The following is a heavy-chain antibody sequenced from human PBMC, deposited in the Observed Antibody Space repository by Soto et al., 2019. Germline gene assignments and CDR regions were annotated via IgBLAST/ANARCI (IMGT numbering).Heavy chain of an antibody. J-gene: IGHJ6*02. CDR1: GGTFSSYA. CDR3: ACLRMGYSSSGWNF. V-gene: IGHV1-69*13. Sequence: SVKVSCKASGGTFSSYAISWVRQAPGQGLEWMGGIIPIFGTANYAQKFQGRVTITADESTSTAYMVLSSLRSEDTAVYYCACLRMGYSSSGWNFWGQGTTVTVP. CDR2: IIPIFGTA. D-gene: IGHD6-6*01.